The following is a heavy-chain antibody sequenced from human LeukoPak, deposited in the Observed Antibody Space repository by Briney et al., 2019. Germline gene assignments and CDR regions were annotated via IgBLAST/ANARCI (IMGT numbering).Heavy chain of an antibody. CDR1: RFTFSSFS. D-gene: IGHD4-17*01. Sequence: GGSLRLSCAASRFTFSSFSMNWVRQAPGKGLEWISYISTTSSTIYYADSVKGRFTISRDNAKNSLHLQMNSLRDEDTAVYYCASHYGDYHNDAFNMWGQGTMVIVSS. CDR3: ASHYGDYHNDAFNM. V-gene: IGHV3-48*02. J-gene: IGHJ3*02. CDR2: ISTTSSTI.